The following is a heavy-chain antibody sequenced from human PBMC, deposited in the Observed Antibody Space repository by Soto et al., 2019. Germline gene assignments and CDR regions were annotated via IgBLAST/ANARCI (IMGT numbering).Heavy chain of an antibody. V-gene: IGHV5-51*01. CDR1: GYSFSNYW. J-gene: IGHJ6*02. CDR3: ARPHLPGDYYYDMDV. Sequence: GESLKISCEASGYSFSNYWIGWVRQMSGKGLEWMAIIYPGDSDTRYSPSFQGQVTISVDKSTSTAYLQWSSLKASDTAIYYCARPHLPGDYYYDMDVWGQGTTVTVSS. CDR2: IYPGDSDT.